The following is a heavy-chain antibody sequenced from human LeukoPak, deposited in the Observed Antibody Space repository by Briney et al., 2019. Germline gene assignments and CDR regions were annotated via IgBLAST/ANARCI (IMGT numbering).Heavy chain of an antibody. V-gene: IGHV3-7*01. Sequence: GGSLRLSCAASGFTFSRHWVTWVRQAPGKGLEWVASIKQGGSEKYYADAVKGRFTISRDNAKNSLYLQMNSLRAEDTAVYYCAREDGSSGWYFDYWGQGTLATVSS. J-gene: IGHJ4*02. CDR2: IKQGGSEK. D-gene: IGHD6-19*01. CDR3: AREDGSSGWYFDY. CDR1: GFTFSRHW.